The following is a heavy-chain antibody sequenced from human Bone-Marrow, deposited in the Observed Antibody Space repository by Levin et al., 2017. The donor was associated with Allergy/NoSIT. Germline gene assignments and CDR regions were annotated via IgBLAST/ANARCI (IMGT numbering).Heavy chain of an antibody. D-gene: IGHD2-2*01. J-gene: IGHJ4*02. CDR1: GYTFIDSH. CDR3: AREVTSSWFDF. Sequence: LEASVKVSCKASGYTFIDSHLHWVRQAPGQGLEWMGWINATTGGTKNAQIFQGRLTVTRDTSTSTVYMELRGLRFDDTAVYYCAREVTSSWFDFWGQGSLVTVSS. CDR2: INATTGGT. V-gene: IGHV1-2*03.